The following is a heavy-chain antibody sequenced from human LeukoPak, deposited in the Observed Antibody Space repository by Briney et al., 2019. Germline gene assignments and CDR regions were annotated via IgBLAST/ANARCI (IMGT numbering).Heavy chain of an antibody. CDR3: ATVAVAGTLNWFDP. CDR1: GYTLTELS. Sequence: ASVKVSCKVSGYTLTELSMHLVRQAPGKGLEWMGGFDPEDGETIYAQKFQGRVTMTEDTSTDTAYMELSSLRSEDTAVYYCATVAVAGTLNWFDPWGQGTLVTVSS. CDR2: FDPEDGET. J-gene: IGHJ5*02. V-gene: IGHV1-24*01. D-gene: IGHD6-19*01.